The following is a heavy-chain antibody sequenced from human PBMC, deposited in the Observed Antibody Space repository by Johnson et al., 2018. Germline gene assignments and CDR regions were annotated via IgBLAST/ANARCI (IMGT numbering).Heavy chain of an antibody. CDR3: ARGPRYATLRLGELSSLREEYFQY. CDR2: ISYDGSNK. CDR1: GFTFSSYG. Sequence: QVQLGEAGGGVVQPGRSLGLSCAASGFTFSSYGMHWVRQAPGKGLEWVAVISYDGSNKYYTDSVKGRFTISRDNSKNRRYLQMNSLRAEDTAVYYCARGPRYATLRLGELSSLREEYFQYWGQGTLVTVSS. D-gene: IGHD3-16*02. J-gene: IGHJ1*01. V-gene: IGHV3-30*03.